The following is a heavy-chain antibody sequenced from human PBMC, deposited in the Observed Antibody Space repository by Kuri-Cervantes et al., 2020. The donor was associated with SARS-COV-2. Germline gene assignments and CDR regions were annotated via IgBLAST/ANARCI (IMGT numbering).Heavy chain of an antibody. CDR3: ASTLGIKGSNDAFDI. D-gene: IGHD7-27*01. Sequence: GGSLRLSCKASGGTFSSYAISWVRQAPGQGLEWMGGIIPIFGTANYAQKFQGRVTITTDESTSTAYMELSSLRSDDTAVYYCASTLGIKGSNDAFDIWGQGTMVTVSS. J-gene: IGHJ3*02. CDR2: IIPIFGTA. V-gene: IGHV1-69*05. CDR1: GGTFSSYA.